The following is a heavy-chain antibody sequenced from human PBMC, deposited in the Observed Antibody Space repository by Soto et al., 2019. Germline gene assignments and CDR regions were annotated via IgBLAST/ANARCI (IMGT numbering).Heavy chain of an antibody. V-gene: IGHV1-69*13. CDR2: IIPIFGTA. J-gene: IGHJ4*02. CDR1: GYTFTSYG. CDR3: AKDGGHILTVSPFDY. D-gene: IGHD3-9*01. Sequence: ASVKVSCKASGYTFTSYGISWVRQAPGQGLEWMGGIIPIFGTADYAQKFQGRVTITADESTSTAYMELSSLRVEDTAVYYCAKDGGHILTVSPFDYWGQGTLVTVSS.